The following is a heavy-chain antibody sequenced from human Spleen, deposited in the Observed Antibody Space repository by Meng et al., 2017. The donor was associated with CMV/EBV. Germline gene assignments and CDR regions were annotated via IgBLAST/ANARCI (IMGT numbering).Heavy chain of an antibody. CDR3: ARHLRGYSWPKSD. J-gene: IGHJ4*02. D-gene: IGHD1-26*01. Sequence: TVSDVSISNSGFFWGWIRQPPGKGLEWIGSFFHSGDTYSNPSLRSRVAMSVDTSKNQFSLRLNSVTATDTAVYYCARHLRGYSWPKSDWGQGTLVTVSS. V-gene: IGHV4-39*01. CDR2: FFHSGDT. CDR1: DVSISNSGFF.